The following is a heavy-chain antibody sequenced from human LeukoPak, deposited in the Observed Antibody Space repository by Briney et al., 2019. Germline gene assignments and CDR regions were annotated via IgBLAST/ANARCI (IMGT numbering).Heavy chain of an antibody. CDR3: ARDIEAVGATLYFDY. D-gene: IGHD1-26*01. Sequence: KPSETLSLACTVSGGSISIHYWSWIRQTPGKGLEWIGQINYSGSTYYNPSLKSRVPLSIDTSKNQFSRKVSSWNAAATAVYYCARDIEAVGATLYFDYWGQGTLVTVYS. CDR1: GGSISIHY. V-gene: IGHV4-59*11. CDR2: INYSGST. J-gene: IGHJ4*02.